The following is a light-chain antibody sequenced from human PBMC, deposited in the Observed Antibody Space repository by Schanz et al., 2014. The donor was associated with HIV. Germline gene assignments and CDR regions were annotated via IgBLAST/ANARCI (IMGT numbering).Light chain of an antibody. V-gene: IGLV2-14*01. CDR2: EVS. CDR1: SSDVGGYNY. CDR3: CSYTTTSTYV. J-gene: IGLJ1*01. Sequence: QSALTQPPSASGSPGQSVTISCTGTSSDVGGYNYVSWYQQHPGKAPKLMIYEVSKRPSGVSSRFSGSKSGSTASLTISGLQAEDESDYYCCSYTTTSTYVFGAGTKLTVL.